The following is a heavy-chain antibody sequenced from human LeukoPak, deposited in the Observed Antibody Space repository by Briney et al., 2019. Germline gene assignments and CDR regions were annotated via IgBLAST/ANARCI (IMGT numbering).Heavy chain of an antibody. J-gene: IGHJ4*02. CDR3: GKERKLLPFDC. D-gene: IGHD4-23*01. V-gene: IGHV3-30*18. Sequence: HPGGSLRLSCAASGFTFSSYGMHWVRQAPGKGLEWVAVISYDGSNKYYADSVKGRFTISRDNSKNTMYLRMNSLRTEDTAICYCGKERKLLPFDCWGQGTLVTVSS. CDR1: GFTFSSYG. CDR2: ISYDGSNK.